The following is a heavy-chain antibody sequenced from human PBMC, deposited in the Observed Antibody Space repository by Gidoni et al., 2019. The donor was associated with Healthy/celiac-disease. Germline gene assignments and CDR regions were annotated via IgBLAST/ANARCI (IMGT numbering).Heavy chain of an antibody. D-gene: IGHD6-13*01. CDR2: IVVGSGNT. J-gene: IGHJ5*02. V-gene: IGHV1-58*01. CDR3: AAEGSSWYSNWFDP. CDR1: GFTCTSSA. Sequence: QMQLVQSGHEGKKPGTSVKVSCKASGFTCTSSAVQWVRQARGQRLEWIGWIVVGSGNTNYAQKFQERVPITRDMSTSTAYMELSSLRSEDTAVYYCAAEGSSWYSNWFDPWGQGTLVTVSS.